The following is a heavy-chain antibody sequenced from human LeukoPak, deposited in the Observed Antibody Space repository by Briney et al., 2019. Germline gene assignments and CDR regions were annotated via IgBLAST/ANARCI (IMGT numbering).Heavy chain of an antibody. J-gene: IGHJ6*02. Sequence: ASVKVSCKVSGYTLTELSMHWVRQAPGKGLEWMGGFDPEDGETIYAQKFQGRVTMTEDTSTDTAYMELSSLRSEDTAVYYCATGSTAAGTTAWLWGYYYGMDVWGQGTTVTVSS. CDR2: FDPEDGET. D-gene: IGHD6-13*01. CDR3: ATGSTAAGTTAWLWGYYYGMDV. CDR1: GYTLTELS. V-gene: IGHV1-24*01.